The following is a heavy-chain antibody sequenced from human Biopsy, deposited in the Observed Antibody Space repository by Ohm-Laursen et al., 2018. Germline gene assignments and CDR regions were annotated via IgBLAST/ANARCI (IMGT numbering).Heavy chain of an antibody. CDR3: ARGPRGLVVITTTALYFDY. D-gene: IGHD3-22*01. J-gene: IGHJ4*02. V-gene: IGHV1-46*01. CDR1: GYTFTSYY. CDR2: INPNTDNT. Sequence: SVKVSCKASGYTFTSYYLHWVRQAPGQGLEWMGRINPNTDNTAYAQKFQGRITITKDTSTSTVYMDLSSLTFDDSAVYYCARGPRGLVVITTTALYFDYWGQGNLVTVSS.